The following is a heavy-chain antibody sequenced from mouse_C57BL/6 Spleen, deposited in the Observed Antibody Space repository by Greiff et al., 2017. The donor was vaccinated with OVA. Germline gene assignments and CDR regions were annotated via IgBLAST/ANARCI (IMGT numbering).Heavy chain of an antibody. CDR3: ARRKGPYYFDY. V-gene: IGHV1-64*01. J-gene: IGHJ2*01. Sequence: QVQLQQSGAELVKPGASVKLSCKASGYTFTSYWMHWVKQRPGQGLEWIGMIHPNSGSTNYNEKFKSKATLTVDKSSSTAYMQLSSLTSEDSAVYYCARRKGPYYFDYWGQGTTLTVSS. CDR2: IHPNSGST. CDR1: GYTFTSYW.